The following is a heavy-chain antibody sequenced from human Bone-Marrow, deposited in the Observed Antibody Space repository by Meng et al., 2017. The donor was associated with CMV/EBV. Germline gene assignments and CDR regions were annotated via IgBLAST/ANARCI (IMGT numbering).Heavy chain of an antibody. V-gene: IGHV3-7*01. CDR1: GFTFSSYW. CDR3: AREAGGIAASPKGGMDV. D-gene: IGHD6-13*01. CDR2: IKQDGSEK. Sequence: LSLTCAASGFTFSSYWMSWVRQAPGKGLEWVANIKQDGSEKCYVDSVKGRFTISRDNAKNSLYLQMNSLRAEDTAVYYCAREAGGIAASPKGGMDVWGQGTTVTVSS. J-gene: IGHJ6*02.